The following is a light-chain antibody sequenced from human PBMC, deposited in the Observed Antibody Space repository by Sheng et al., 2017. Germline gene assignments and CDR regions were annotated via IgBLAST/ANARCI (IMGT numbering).Light chain of an antibody. Sequence: EIVLTQSPDTLSLSPGERATLSCRASPSISRSLALAWYQHKPGQAPRLLIYDASKRATGVPVRFSGSGSGTDFTLTISSLEPEDFAIYYCQQRDSWPLLTFGGGTKVEIK. J-gene: IGKJ4*01. CDR3: QQRDSWPLLT. CDR1: PSISRS. V-gene: IGKV3-11*01. CDR2: DAS.